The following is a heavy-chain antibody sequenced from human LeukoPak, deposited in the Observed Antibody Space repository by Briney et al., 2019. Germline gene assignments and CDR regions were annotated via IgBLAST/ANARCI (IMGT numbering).Heavy chain of an antibody. Sequence: SETLSLTCTVSGGSISSYYWSWIRQPPGKGLEWIGYIYYSGSTNYNPSLKSRVTISVDTSKNQSSLKLSSVTAADTAVYYCARAGNDGYNDYWGQGTLVTVSS. D-gene: IGHD5-24*01. V-gene: IGHV4-59*01. CDR2: IYYSGST. J-gene: IGHJ4*02. CDR1: GGSISSYY. CDR3: ARAGNDGYNDY.